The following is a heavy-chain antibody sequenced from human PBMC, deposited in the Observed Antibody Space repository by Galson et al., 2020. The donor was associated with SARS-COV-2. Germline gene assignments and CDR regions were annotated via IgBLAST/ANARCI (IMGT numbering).Heavy chain of an antibody. J-gene: IGHJ4*02. Sequence: ASVKVSCKASGYTFTSYYIHWVRQAPGQGLEWMGIINPSGGGTTYAQKFQGRVTMTRDTSTSTVYMELSSLRSEDTAVYYCARDSQGGNDYNYVLFWGQGTLVTGSS. CDR1: GYTFTSYY. V-gene: IGHV1-46*01. CDR3: ARDSQGGNDYNYVLF. CDR2: INPSGGGT. D-gene: IGHD4-4*01.